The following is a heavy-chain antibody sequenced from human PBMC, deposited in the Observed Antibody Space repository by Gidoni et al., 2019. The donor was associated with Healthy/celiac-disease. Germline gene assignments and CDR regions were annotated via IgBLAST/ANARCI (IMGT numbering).Heavy chain of an antibody. D-gene: IGHD6-13*01. Sequence: QVQLVESGGGVVQPGRSLRLSCAASRFTFRSYGMHWVRQAPGKGLEWVAVIWYDGSNKYYADSVKGRFTISRDNSKNTLYLQMNSLRAEDTAVYYCARDRSSSWFGYFDYWGQGTLVTVSS. V-gene: IGHV3-33*01. CDR2: IWYDGSNK. J-gene: IGHJ4*02. CDR3: ARDRSSSWFGYFDY. CDR1: RFTFRSYG.